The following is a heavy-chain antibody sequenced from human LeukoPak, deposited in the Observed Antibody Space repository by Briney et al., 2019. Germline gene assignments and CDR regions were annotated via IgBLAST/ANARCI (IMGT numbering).Heavy chain of an antibody. CDR2: ISSNGGRT. Sequence: GGSLRLSCSASGFTFSGYAMHWVRQAPGKGLEYVSVISSNGGRTYYADSVKGRLPISRNNSKNTLYLQMSSLRAEDTAVYYCGKNGIYSSGWYGGYFDYWGQGTLVTVSS. CDR1: GFTFSGYA. J-gene: IGHJ4*02. CDR3: GKNGIYSSGWYGGYFDY. D-gene: IGHD6-19*01. V-gene: IGHV3-64D*09.